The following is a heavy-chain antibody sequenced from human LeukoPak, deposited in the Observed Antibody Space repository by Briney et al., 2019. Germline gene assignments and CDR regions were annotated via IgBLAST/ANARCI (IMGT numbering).Heavy chain of an antibody. Sequence: ASVKVSCRASGYTFTSYDINWVRQATGQGLEWMGWMNPNSGNAGYAQKFQGRVTMTRDTSISTAYMELSSLRSEDTAVYYCARAQSADFWSGYYLYYYYYGMDVWGQGTTVTVSS. CDR3: ARAQSADFWSGYYLYYYYYGMDV. J-gene: IGHJ6*02. D-gene: IGHD3-3*01. CDR1: GYTFTSYD. V-gene: IGHV1-8*01. CDR2: MNPNSGNA.